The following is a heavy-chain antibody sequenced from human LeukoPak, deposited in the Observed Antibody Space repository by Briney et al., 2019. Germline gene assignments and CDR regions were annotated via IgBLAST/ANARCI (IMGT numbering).Heavy chain of an antibody. CDR3: ARRPSSSWSYKWFDP. D-gene: IGHD6-13*01. CDR2: IYPGDSDT. CDR1: GYSFTSYW. V-gene: IGHV5-51*01. Sequence: GESLKISCKGSGYSFTSYWIGWVRQMPGKCLEWMGIIYPGDSDTRYSPSFQGQVTISADKSISTAYLQWSSLKASDTAMYYCARRPSSSWSYKWFDPWGQGTLVTVSS. J-gene: IGHJ5*02.